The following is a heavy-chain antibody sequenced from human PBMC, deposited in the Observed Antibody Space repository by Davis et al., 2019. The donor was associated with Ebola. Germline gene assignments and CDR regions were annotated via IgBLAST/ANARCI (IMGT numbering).Heavy chain of an antibody. CDR2: INPNSGGT. Sequence: ASVKVSCKASGYTFTNYYMHWVRQAPGQGLEWMGRINPNSGGTNYAQKFQGRVTMTRDTSISTAYMELSRLRSDDTVVYYCARSRIYRYYYYGMDVWGQGTTVTVSS. V-gene: IGHV1-2*05. D-gene: IGHD3-16*02. CDR1: GYTFTNYY. J-gene: IGHJ6*02. CDR3: ARSRIYRYYYYGMDV.